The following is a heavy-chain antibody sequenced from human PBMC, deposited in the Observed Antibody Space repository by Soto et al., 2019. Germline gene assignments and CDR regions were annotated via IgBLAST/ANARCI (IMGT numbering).Heavy chain of an antibody. D-gene: IGHD3-3*01. CDR2: INHSGST. CDR3: ARGPPPNYDFWSGYYTANWFDP. Sequence: SETLSLTCAVYGGSFSGYYWSWIRQPPGKGLEWIGEINHSGSTNYNPSLKSRVTISVDTSKNQFSLKLSSVTAADTAVYYCARGPPPNYDFWSGYYTANWFDPRGQRTPVTVSS. V-gene: IGHV4-34*01. J-gene: IGHJ5*02. CDR1: GGSFSGYY.